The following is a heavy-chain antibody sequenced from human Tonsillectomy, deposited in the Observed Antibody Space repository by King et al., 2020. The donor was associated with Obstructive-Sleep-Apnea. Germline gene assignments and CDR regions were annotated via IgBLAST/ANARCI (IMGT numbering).Heavy chain of an antibody. J-gene: IGHJ4*02. CDR2: ISWDGGST. V-gene: IGHV3-43*01. CDR1: GFTFDDYT. Sequence: VQLVESGGVVVQPGGSLRLSCAASGFTFDDYTMHWVRQAPGKGLEWVSLISWDGGSTYSADSVKGRFTISRDNSKNTLYLQMNSLRTEVTALYYCAKGQGMATMPTNFDYWGQGTLVTVSS. D-gene: IGHD5-24*01. CDR3: AKGQGMATMPTNFDY.